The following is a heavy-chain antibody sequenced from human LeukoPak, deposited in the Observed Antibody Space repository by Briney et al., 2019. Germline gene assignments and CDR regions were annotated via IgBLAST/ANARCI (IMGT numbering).Heavy chain of an antibody. D-gene: IGHD3-22*01. J-gene: IGHJ3*02. V-gene: IGHV3-21*01. CDR1: GFTFSSYS. Sequence: GRSLRLSCAASGFTFSSYSMNWVRQAPGKGLEWVSSISSSSSYIYYADSVKGRFTISRDNAKNSPYLQMNSLRAEDTAVYYCARSRTYYYDSSGRDAFDIWGQGTMVTVSS. CDR2: ISSSSSYI. CDR3: ARSRTYYYDSSGRDAFDI.